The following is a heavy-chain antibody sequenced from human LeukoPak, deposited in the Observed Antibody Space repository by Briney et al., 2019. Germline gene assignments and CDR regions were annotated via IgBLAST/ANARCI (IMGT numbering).Heavy chain of an antibody. V-gene: IGHV4-39*07. J-gene: IGHJ4*02. CDR2: IYYSGST. Sequence: SETLSLTCTVSGGSISSSSYYWGWIRQPPGKGLEWIGSIYYSGSTYYNPSLKSRVTISVDTSKNQFSLKLSSVTAADTAVYYCARVGDYYDSSGYSYYFDYWGQGTLVTVSS. D-gene: IGHD3-22*01. CDR1: GGSISSSSYY. CDR3: ARVGDYYDSSGYSYYFDY.